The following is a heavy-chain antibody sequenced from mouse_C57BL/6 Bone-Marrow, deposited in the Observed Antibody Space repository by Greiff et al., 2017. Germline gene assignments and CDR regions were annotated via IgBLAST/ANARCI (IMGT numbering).Heavy chain of an antibody. J-gene: IGHJ4*01. CDR3: ARKIYYGNCVFYAMDY. CDR1: GYTFTSYW. CDR2: IDPSDGYT. D-gene: IGHD2-1*01. V-gene: IGHV1-50*01. Sequence: QVQLQQPGAELVKPGASVKLSCKASGYTFTSYWMHWVKQRPGQGLEWIGEIDPSDGYTNYNQKFKGKATLTVDTASSTAYMQLSSLTSEDSAVYYYARKIYYGNCVFYAMDYEGQGKAVTVSA.